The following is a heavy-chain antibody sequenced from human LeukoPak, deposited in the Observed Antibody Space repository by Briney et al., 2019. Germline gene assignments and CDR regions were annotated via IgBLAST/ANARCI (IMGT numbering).Heavy chain of an antibody. J-gene: IGHJ6*03. Sequence: EASVKVSCTVSGYTLTELSMHWVRQAPGKGLEWMGGFDPEDGETIYAQKLQGRVTMTEDTSTDTAYMELSSLRSEDTAVYYCATTPRNYYGSGSYYNVPYYYYMDVWGKGTTVTVSS. CDR2: FDPEDGET. V-gene: IGHV1-24*01. CDR3: ATTPRNYYGSGSYYNVPYYYYMDV. D-gene: IGHD3-10*01. CDR1: GYTLTELS.